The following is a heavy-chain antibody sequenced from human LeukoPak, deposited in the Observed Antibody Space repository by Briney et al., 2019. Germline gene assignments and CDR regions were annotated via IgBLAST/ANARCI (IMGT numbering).Heavy chain of an antibody. CDR2: IYYSGST. D-gene: IGHD2-8*01. J-gene: IGHJ6*03. V-gene: IGHV4-39*01. CDR1: GGSISSSSYY. CDR3: ASSCTNGVCSTGYYYYMDV. Sequence: PSETLSLTCTVSGGSISSSSYYWGWIRQPPGKGLEWIGSIYYSGSTYYNPSLKSRVTISVDTSKNQFSLKLSSVTAADTAVYYCASSCTNGVCSTGYYYYMDVWGKGTTVAVSS.